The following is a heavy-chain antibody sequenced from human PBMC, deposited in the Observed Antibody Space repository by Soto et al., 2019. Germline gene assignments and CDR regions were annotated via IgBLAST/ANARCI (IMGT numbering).Heavy chain of an antibody. D-gene: IGHD3-16*01. J-gene: IGHJ4*02. CDR1: GFTFSSYA. Sequence: QVHLVESGGGVVQPGRSLRLSCTASGFTFSSYAIYWVRQAPGKGLEWEAVISYDGSNKFYADSVRGRFSISRDNSNHTVFLEMDSLRPEDTAIYYCAKDFLLWGSFPDPGASDYWGQGTRVIVSS. CDR2: ISYDGSNK. V-gene: IGHV3-30*18. CDR3: AKDFLLWGSFPDPGASDY.